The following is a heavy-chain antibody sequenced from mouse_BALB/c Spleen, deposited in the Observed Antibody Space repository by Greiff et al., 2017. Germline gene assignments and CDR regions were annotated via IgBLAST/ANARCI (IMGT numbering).Heavy chain of an antibody. Sequence: EVMLVESGGGLVKPGGSLKLSCAASGFTFSSYAMSWVRQTPEKRLEWVASISSGGSTYYPDSVKGRFTISRDNARNILYLQMSSLRSEDTAMYYCARGGYDLDYWGQGTTLTVSS. CDR2: ISSGGST. CDR3: ARGGYDLDY. CDR1: GFTFSSYA. J-gene: IGHJ2*01. V-gene: IGHV5-6-5*01. D-gene: IGHD2-3*01.